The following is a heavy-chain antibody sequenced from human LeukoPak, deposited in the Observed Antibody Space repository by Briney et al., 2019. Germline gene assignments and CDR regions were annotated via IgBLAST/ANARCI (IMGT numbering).Heavy chain of an antibody. J-gene: IGHJ5*02. V-gene: IGHV3-23*01. CDR2: ISGSGGST. Sequence: GGTLRLSCAAPGFTFSNYSMSWVRQAPGKGLEWVSAISGSGGSTYYADSVKGRFTISRDNSKNTLYLQMNSLRAEDTAVYYCARITSVSGGGSNRAWFDPWGQGTLVTVSS. CDR3: ARITSVSGGGSNRAWFDP. D-gene: IGHD2-15*01. CDR1: GFTFSNYS.